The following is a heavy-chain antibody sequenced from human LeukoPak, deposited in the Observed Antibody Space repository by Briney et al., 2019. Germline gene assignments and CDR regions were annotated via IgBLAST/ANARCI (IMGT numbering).Heavy chain of an antibody. Sequence: GASVKVSCKASGYTFTSYAMNWVRQAPGQGLEWMGWINPNSGGTNYAQKFQGRVTMTRDTSISTAYMELSRLRSDDTAVYYCARSPFSGYYYDSSGYQNPTDYWGQGTLVTVSS. CDR2: INPNSGGT. CDR3: ARSPFSGYYYDSSGYQNPTDY. J-gene: IGHJ4*02. D-gene: IGHD3-22*01. CDR1: GYTFTSYA. V-gene: IGHV1-2*02.